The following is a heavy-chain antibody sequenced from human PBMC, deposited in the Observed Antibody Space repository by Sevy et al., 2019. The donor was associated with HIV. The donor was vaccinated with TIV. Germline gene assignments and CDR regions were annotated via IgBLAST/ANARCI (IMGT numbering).Heavy chain of an antibody. CDR1: GFTFDDYA. V-gene: IGHV3-9*01. CDR2: SSWNSGSI. CDR3: AKGIGYSNGWYSCFDS. J-gene: IGHJ5*01. Sequence: GGSLRLSCVASGFTFDDYAMHWVRQAPGKGPEWVSGSSWNSGSIGYAVSVTGRFTISGVNAKNSLYLQMSSLRVEDTAFYYCAKGIGYSNGWYSCFDSWGQGTLVIVSS. D-gene: IGHD6-19*01.